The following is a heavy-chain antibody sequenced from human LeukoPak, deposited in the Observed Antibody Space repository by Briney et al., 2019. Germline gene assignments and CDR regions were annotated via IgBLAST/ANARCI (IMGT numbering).Heavy chain of an antibody. D-gene: IGHD6-13*01. Sequence: PGGSLRLSCAASGFTVSSNYMSWVRQAPGKGLEWVSVIYSGGSTYYADSVKGRFTISRDNSKNTLYLQMNSLRAEDTAVYYCAKELSSSRGDWFDPWGQGTLVTVSS. CDR2: IYSGGST. V-gene: IGHV3-66*01. CDR1: GFTVSSNY. CDR3: AKELSSSRGDWFDP. J-gene: IGHJ5*02.